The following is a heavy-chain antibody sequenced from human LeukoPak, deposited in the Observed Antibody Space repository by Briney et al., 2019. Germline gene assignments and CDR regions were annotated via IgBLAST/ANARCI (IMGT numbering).Heavy chain of an antibody. CDR3: ARDEGGENAFDI. CDR2: FYVGGAT. J-gene: IGHJ3*02. Sequence: GGSLRLSCAASGFTFSSYSMNWVRHAPGKGLEWVSVFYVGGATYYADSVKGRFTISRDNAKNSLYLQMNSLRAEDTAVYYCARDEGGENAFDIWGQRTMVTVSS. V-gene: IGHV3-21*06. D-gene: IGHD3-16*01. CDR1: GFTFSSYS.